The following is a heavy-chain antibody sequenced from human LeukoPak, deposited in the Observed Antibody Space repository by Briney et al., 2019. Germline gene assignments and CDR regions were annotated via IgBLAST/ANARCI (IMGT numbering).Heavy chain of an antibody. J-gene: IGHJ4*02. Sequence: SETLSLTCTVSGGSISSSTYYWGWIRQPPGKGLEWIGSIYYSGSTYYNPSLKSRVTISVDTSKNQFSLKLSSVTAADTAVYYCARKVARTPYFDYWGQGTLVTVSS. V-gene: IGHV4-39*07. CDR1: GGSISSSTYY. CDR3: ARKVARTPYFDY. D-gene: IGHD2-15*01. CDR2: IYYSGST.